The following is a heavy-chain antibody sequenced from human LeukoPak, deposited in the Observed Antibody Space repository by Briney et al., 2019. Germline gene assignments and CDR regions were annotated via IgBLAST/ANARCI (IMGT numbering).Heavy chain of an antibody. CDR1: GYTFTSYD. J-gene: IGHJ6*03. CDR2: MNPNSGNT. D-gene: IGHD2-2*01. V-gene: IGHV1-8*01. CDR3: ARGFVVVVPAASPYYYYYYMDV. Sequence: ASVKVSCKASGYTFTSYDINWVRQATGQGLEWMGWMNPNSGNTGYAQKFQGRVTMTRNTSISTAYMELSSLRSEDTAGYYCARGFVVVVPAASPYYYYYYMDVWGKGTTVTISS.